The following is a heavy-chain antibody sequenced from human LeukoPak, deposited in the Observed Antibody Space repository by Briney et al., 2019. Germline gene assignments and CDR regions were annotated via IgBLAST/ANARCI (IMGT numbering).Heavy chain of an antibody. CDR1: GGGISSSWYY. CDR2: GYYTGST. D-gene: IGHD3-10*01. CDR3: ARHRGRYYDSGSYYYFDY. Sequence: SETVFLTCTVSGGGISSSWYYWGWIRQPPGKGLEWGGGGYYTGSTFYNPSLKSRVTTSVDTSKNHFSLNLSSVTAADTAVYYCARHRGRYYDSGSYYYFDYWGQGTLVTVSS. J-gene: IGHJ4*02. V-gene: IGHV4-39*02.